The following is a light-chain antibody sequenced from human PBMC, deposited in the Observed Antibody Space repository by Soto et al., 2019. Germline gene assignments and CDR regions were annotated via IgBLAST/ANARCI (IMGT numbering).Light chain of an antibody. CDR2: DAT. J-gene: IGKJ5*01. CDR3: QQYEAFPIT. Sequence: DIQMTQSPSSLSASVGDRVTITCQASQDIRGYLNWYQQKPGKPPKLLIYDATNFETGVSKRFSGSGSETHFTLTILSLQPDDIGTFYCQQYEAFPITFGHGTRVDIK. V-gene: IGKV1-33*01. CDR1: QDIRGY.